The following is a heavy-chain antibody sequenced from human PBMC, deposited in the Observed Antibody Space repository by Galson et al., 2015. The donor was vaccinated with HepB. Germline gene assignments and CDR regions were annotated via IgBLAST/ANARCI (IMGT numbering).Heavy chain of an antibody. CDR3: ARDREGYGEFRYYYYGMDV. D-gene: IGHD4-17*01. Sequence: CAISGDSVSSNSAAWNWIRHSPSRGLEWLGRTYYRSKWYNDYAVSVKSRITINPDTSKNQFSLQLNSVTPEDTAVYYCARDREGYGEFRYYYYGMDVWGQGTTVTVSS. V-gene: IGHV6-1*01. CDR1: GDSVSSNSAA. J-gene: IGHJ6*02. CDR2: TYYRSKWYN.